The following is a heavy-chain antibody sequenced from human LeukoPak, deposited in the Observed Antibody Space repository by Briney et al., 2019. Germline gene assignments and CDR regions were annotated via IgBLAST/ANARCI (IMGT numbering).Heavy chain of an antibody. CDR2: IYYSGST. V-gene: IGHV4-59*08. CDR1: GGSLSSYY. D-gene: IGHD2/OR15-2a*01. Sequence: SETLSLTCTVSGGSLSSYYWSWIRQPPGKGLEWIGYIYYSGSTSYNPSLKSRVTISVDTSKNQFSLKLSSVTAADTAVYYCARHGILYYFDYWGQGTLVTVSS. J-gene: IGHJ4*02. CDR3: ARHGILYYFDY.